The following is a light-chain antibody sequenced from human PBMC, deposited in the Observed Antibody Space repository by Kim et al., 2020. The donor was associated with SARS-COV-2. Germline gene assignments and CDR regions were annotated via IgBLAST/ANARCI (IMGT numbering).Light chain of an antibody. CDR2: GKS. CDR1: SLRNYY. Sequence: SSELTQDPAVSVALGQTVTITFQGDSLRNYYASWYQQKPGQAPVVVIYGKSNRLSGIPDRFSGSTSGNTASLTIAGAQAEDEADYYCNSRDSSTNQLVFG. V-gene: IGLV3-19*01. CDR3: NSRDSSTNQLV. J-gene: IGLJ2*01.